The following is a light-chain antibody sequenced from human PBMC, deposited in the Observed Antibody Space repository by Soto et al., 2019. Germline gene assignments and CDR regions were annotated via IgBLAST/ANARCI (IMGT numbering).Light chain of an antibody. CDR3: QQYNSYWT. CDR2: GAS. Sequence: DIQMTQSPSSLSASVGDRVTITCQASQNIYNYLNWYQQKPGKAPKLLIYGASTLESGVPSRFSGSGSGTEFTLTISSLQPDDFATYYCQQYNSYWTFGQGTKVDIK. J-gene: IGKJ1*01. V-gene: IGKV1-5*01. CDR1: QNIYNY.